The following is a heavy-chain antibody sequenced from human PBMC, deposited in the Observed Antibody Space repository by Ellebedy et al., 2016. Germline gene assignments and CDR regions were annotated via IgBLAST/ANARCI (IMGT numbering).Heavy chain of an antibody. CDR3: AREPPSNSD. D-gene: IGHD1/OR15-1a*01. V-gene: IGHV3-53*01. J-gene: IGHJ4*02. CDR2: IYDNYKT. Sequence: GESLKISCAGSGFTVTTAYMSWVRQAPGKGLEWVSVIYDNYKTYYVDSVRGRFTISRDDSKNKVTLQMKSQRVDDTAVYYCAREPPSNSDWGQGTLVTVSS. CDR1: GFTVTTAY.